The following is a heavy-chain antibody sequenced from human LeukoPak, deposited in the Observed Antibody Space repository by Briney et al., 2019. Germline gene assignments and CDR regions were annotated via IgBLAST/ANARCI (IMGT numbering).Heavy chain of an antibody. CDR2: IYYSGST. V-gene: IGHV4-39*01. CDR1: GGSISSSSYY. Sequence: PSETLSLTCTVSGGSISSSSYYWGWIRQPPGKGLEWIGSIYYSGSTYYNPSLKSRVTISVDTSKNQFSLKLSSVTAADTAVYYCAGTTYYDFWSGYYAYFQHWGQGTLVTVSS. J-gene: IGHJ1*01. D-gene: IGHD3-3*01. CDR3: AGTTYYDFWSGYYAYFQH.